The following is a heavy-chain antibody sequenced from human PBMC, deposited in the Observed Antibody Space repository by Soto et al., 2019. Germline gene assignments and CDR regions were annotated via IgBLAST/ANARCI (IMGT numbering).Heavy chain of an antibody. Sequence: PVRPLRLSCAASGCTFSSYGMHWVRQAPGKGLEWVAVIWNDGSNKFEADSVKGRFTISRDNSKSTLYMEMNSLRAEDTGVYYCTRDLSPLASGSSRNGMDVWGQGTTVTVSS. D-gene: IGHD2-2*01. CDR2: IWNDGSNK. CDR3: TRDLSPLASGSSRNGMDV. CDR1: GCTFSSYG. V-gene: IGHV3-33*01. J-gene: IGHJ6*02.